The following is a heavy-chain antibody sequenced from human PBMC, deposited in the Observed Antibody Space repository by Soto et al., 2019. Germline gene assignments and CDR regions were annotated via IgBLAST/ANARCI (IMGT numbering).Heavy chain of an antibody. V-gene: IGHV1-69*08. J-gene: IGHJ6*02. D-gene: IGHD2-2*01. CDR3: AREDRDRETGLVPAAIDGMDV. CDR2: IIPVFGIA. CDR1: GGTFSRYS. Sequence: QVQLVQSGAEVTKPGSSVKVSCKASGGTFSRYSFTWVRQAPGHGLEWMGRIIPVFGIASYAQKFQGRVTITADKSTSTAYMELSSLRSEDTAVYYCAREDRDRETGLVPAAIDGMDVWGQGTTVTVSS.